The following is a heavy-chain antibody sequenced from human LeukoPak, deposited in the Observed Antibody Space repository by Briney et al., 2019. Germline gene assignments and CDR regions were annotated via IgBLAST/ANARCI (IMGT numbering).Heavy chain of an antibody. V-gene: IGHV4-34*01. D-gene: IGHD5-24*01. J-gene: IGHJ5*02. CDR1: GGSFSGYY. CDR2: INHSGST. CDR3: ARGRREMATVDWFDP. Sequence: SETLSLTCAVYGGSFSGYYWSWIRQPPGKGLEWIGGINHSGSTNYNPSLKSRVTISVDTSKNQFSLKLSSVTAADTAVYYCARGRREMATVDWFDPWGQGTLVTVSS.